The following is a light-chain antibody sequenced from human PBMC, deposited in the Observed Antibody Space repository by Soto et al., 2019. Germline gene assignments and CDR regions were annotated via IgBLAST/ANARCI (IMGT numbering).Light chain of an antibody. CDR2: TLS. CDR3: MQRIEFPSLT. J-gene: IGKJ4*01. Sequence: DIVMTQTPLSLPVTPGEPASISCRSSQSLLDSDDGNTYLDWYLQKPGQSPQLLIYTLSYWASGVPDRFSGSGSGTDFTLKISRVEAEDVGVYYCMQRIEFPSLTFGGGTKVEIK. V-gene: IGKV2-40*01. CDR1: QSLLDSDDGNTY.